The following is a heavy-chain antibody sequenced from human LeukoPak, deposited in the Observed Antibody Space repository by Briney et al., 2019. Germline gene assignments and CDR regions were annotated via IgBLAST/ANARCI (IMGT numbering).Heavy chain of an antibody. CDR1: GGSISSYY. J-gene: IGHJ4*02. CDR3: ARDTTAVAAQGIDY. CDR2: IYYSGST. Sequence: SETLSLTCTVSGGSISSYYWSWIRQPPGKGLEWIGYIYYSGSTNYNPSLKSRVTISVDTSKNQFSLKLSSVTAADTAVYYCARDTTAVAAQGIDYWGQGTLVTVSA. D-gene: IGHD6-19*01. V-gene: IGHV4-59*01.